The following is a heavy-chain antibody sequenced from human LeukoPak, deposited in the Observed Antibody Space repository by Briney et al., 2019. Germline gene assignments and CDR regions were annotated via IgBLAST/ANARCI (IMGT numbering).Heavy chain of an antibody. CDR2: ISSSSTI. D-gene: IGHD3-10*01. CDR1: GFTFSSYS. V-gene: IGHV3-48*01. Sequence: TGGSLRLSCAASGFTFSSYSMNWVRQAPGKGLEWVSYISSSSTIYYAYSVKGRFTISRDNAKNSLYLQMNSLRAEDTAVYYCARAYYGSGSYSFDYWGQGTLVTVSS. J-gene: IGHJ4*02. CDR3: ARAYYGSGSYSFDY.